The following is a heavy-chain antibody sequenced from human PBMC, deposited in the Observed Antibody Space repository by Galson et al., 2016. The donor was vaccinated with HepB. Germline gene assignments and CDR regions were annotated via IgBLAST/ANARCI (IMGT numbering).Heavy chain of an antibody. Sequence: SLRLSCAASGFTVSSNYMSWVRQAPGKGLEWVSVIYGGGTTYHADSVKDTLTISRDNTKNTVHLQMTSQRVEDTAVYYCARVYGMDFWGQGTTVTVSS. CDR2: IYGGGTT. CDR1: GFTVSSNY. CDR3: ARVYGMDF. J-gene: IGHJ6*02. V-gene: IGHV3-66*01.